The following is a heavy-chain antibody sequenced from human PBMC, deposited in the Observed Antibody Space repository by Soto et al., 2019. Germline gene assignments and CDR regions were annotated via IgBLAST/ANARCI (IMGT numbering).Heavy chain of an antibody. D-gene: IGHD6-6*01. J-gene: IGHJ6*02. Sequence: ESLKISCKGSGYSVTSYWIGWVRQMPGKGLEWMGIIYPGDSDTRYSPSFQGQVTISADKSISTAYLQWSSLKASDTAMYYCARLSIAFVVNPTDYSEMDVFCLGTAVTVSS. V-gene: IGHV5-51*01. CDR2: IYPGDSDT. CDR3: ARLSIAFVVNPTDYSEMDV. CDR1: GYSVTSYW.